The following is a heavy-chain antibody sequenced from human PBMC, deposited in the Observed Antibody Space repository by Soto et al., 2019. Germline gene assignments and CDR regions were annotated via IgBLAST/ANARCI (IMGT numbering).Heavy chain of an antibody. Sequence: PSETLSLTCTVSGGSVSSGSYYWSWIRQPPGKGLEWIGYIYYSGSTNYNPSLKSRVTISVDTSKNQFSLKLSSVTAADTAVYYCAGSKYYYDSSGYYYTHYYYYGMDVWGQGTTVTVSS. CDR1: GGSVSSGSYY. J-gene: IGHJ6*02. CDR2: IYYSGST. V-gene: IGHV4-61*01. D-gene: IGHD3-22*01. CDR3: AGSKYYYDSSGYYYTHYYYYGMDV.